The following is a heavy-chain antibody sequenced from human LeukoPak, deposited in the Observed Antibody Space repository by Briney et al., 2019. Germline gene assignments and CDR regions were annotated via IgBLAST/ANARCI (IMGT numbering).Heavy chain of an antibody. V-gene: IGHV1-69*13. CDR3: ARDTGDIVATLHYYYYGMDV. CDR2: IIPIFGTA. J-gene: IGHJ6*04. CDR1: GGTFSSYA. Sequence: ASVKVSCKASGGTFSSYAISWVRQAPGQGLEWMGGIIPIFGTANYAQKFQGRVTITADESTSTAYMELSSLRSEDTAVYYCARDTGDIVATLHYYYYGMDVWGKGTTVTVSS. D-gene: IGHD5-12*01.